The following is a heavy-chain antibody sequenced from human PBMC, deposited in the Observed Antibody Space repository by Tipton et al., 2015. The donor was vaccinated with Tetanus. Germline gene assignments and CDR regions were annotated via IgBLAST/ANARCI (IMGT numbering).Heavy chain of an antibody. CDR3: ARVRRGATTDLDY. J-gene: IGHJ4*02. D-gene: IGHD5-12*01. V-gene: IGHV4-59*08. CDR2: IYFDGST. CDR1: GGSISAYY. Sequence: TLSLTCTVSGGSISAYYWSWIRQPPGKGLEWIGYIYFDGSTKYNPSLKSRVTISVDPSKTQFSLNLRSVTAADTAVYYCARVRRGATTDLDYWGQGTLVTVSS.